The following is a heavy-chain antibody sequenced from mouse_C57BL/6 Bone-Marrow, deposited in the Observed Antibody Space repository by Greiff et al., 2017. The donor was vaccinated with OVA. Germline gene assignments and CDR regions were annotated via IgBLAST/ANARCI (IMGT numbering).Heavy chain of an antibody. CDR1: GYSFTGYY. Sequence: VQLQQSGPELVQPGASVKISCKASGYSFTGYYMHWVKQSSEKSLEWIGEINPSTGGTSYNQKFKGKATLTVDKSSSTAYMQLKSLTSEDSAVYYCARRNYYGSSPYFDVWGTGTTVTVSS. J-gene: IGHJ1*03. D-gene: IGHD1-1*01. CDR2: INPSTGGT. V-gene: IGHV1-43*01. CDR3: ARRNYYGSSPYFDV.